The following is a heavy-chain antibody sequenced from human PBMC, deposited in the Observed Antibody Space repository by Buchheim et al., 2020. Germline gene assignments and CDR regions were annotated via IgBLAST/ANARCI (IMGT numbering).Heavy chain of an antibody. CDR2: IKQDGSEK. CDR3: ARDFGGTITMVQGVNDAFDI. CDR1: GFTFSSYW. Sequence: EVQLVESGGGLVQPGGSLRLSCAASGFTFSSYWMSWVRQAPGKGLEWVANIKQDGSEKYYVDSVKGRFTISRDNAKNSLYLQMNSLRAEDTAVYYCARDFGGTITMVQGVNDAFDIWGQGT. J-gene: IGHJ3*02. V-gene: IGHV3-7*01. D-gene: IGHD3-10*01.